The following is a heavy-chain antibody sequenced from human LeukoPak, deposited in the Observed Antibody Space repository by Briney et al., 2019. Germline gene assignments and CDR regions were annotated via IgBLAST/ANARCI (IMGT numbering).Heavy chain of an antibody. J-gene: IGHJ3*02. CDR1: GGSISSGDYY. CDR2: IYYSGST. V-gene: IGHV4-30-4*01. Sequence: PSQTLSLTCTVSGGSISSGDYYWSWIRQPPGKGLEWIGYIYYSGSTYYNPSLKSRVTISVDTSKNQFSLKLSSVTAADTAVYYCARFWGIAAAVLGDAFDIWGQGTMVTVSS. CDR3: ARFWGIAAAVLGDAFDI. D-gene: IGHD6-13*01.